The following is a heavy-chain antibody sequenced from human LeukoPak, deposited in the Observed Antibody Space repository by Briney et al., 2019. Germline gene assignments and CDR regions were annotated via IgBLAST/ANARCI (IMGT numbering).Heavy chain of an antibody. CDR1: GYTFTSYG. D-gene: IGHD3-22*01. Sequence: GASVKVSCKASGYTFTSYGISWVRQAPGQGLEWMGWISAYNGNTNYAQELQGRVTMTTDTSTSTAYMELRSLRSDDTAVYYCAREQYYYDSSGYYYAFDIWGQGTMVTVSS. V-gene: IGHV1-18*01. CDR3: AREQYYYDSSGYYYAFDI. J-gene: IGHJ3*02. CDR2: ISAYNGNT.